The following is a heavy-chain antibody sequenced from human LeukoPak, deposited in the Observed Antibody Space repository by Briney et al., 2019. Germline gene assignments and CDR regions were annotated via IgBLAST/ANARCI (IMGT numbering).Heavy chain of an antibody. D-gene: IGHD3-22*01. CDR1: GGTFSSYA. J-gene: IGHJ4*02. Sequence: SVKVSCKASGGTFSSYAISWVRQAPGQGLEWMGRIIPILGIANYAQKFQGRVTITADKSTSTAYMELSSLRSEDTAVYYCARTQYYDSSGYYSGYFDYWGQGTLVTVSS. CDR3: ARTQYYDSSGYYSGYFDY. V-gene: IGHV1-69*04. CDR2: IIPILGIA.